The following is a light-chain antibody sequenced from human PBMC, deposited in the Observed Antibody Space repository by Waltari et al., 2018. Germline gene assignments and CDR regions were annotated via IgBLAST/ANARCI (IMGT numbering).Light chain of an antibody. CDR3: ATWDNSLTAVV. J-gene: IGLJ2*01. Sequence: QSVLTQPPSVSAAPGQKVTISCSGSSSNIGNYFVSWYHQLPGATPKLLIYDNYKRPSGFPDRFSASKSGTSATLDITGLQIGDEADYYCATWDNSLTAVVFGGGTKLTVL. CDR1: SSNIGNYF. CDR2: DNY. V-gene: IGLV1-51*01.